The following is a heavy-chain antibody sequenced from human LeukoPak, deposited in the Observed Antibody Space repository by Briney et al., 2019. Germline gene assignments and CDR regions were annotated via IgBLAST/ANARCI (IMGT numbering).Heavy chain of an antibody. CDR1: GFTFSSYG. V-gene: IGHV3-30*03. D-gene: IGHD4-17*01. Sequence: LSGGSLRLSCAASGFTFSSYGMHWVRQAPGKGLEWVAVISYDGSNKYYADSVKGRFTISRDNSKNTLYLQMNSLRAEDTAVYYCARDDDYAKFDYWGQGTLVTVSS. J-gene: IGHJ4*02. CDR3: ARDDDYAKFDY. CDR2: ISYDGSNK.